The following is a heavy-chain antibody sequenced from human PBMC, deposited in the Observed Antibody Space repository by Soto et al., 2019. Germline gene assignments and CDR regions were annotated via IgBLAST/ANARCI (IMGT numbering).Heavy chain of an antibody. D-gene: IGHD3-9*01. CDR2: ISGSGGST. V-gene: IGHV3-23*01. CDR1: GFTFSSYA. Sequence: GGSLRLSCAASGFTFSSYAMSWVRQAPGNGLEWVSSISGSGGSTYYSDSVKGRFTISRDNSKNTLYLQMNSLRAEDTAVYYCAKAGYYGYYDIFTGPPQDYWGRGTLVTVSS. CDR3: AKAGYYGYYDIFTGPPQDY. J-gene: IGHJ4*02.